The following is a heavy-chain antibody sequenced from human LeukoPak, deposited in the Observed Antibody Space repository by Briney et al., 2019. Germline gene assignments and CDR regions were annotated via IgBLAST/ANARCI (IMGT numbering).Heavy chain of an antibody. CDR1: GFTFSSYD. CDR3: ASGPPRDY. V-gene: IGHV3-48*03. J-gene: IGHJ4*02. CDR2: ISSSGRTI. Sequence: GGSLRLSCAASGFTFSSYDMNWVRQAPGKGGEGGSYISSSGRTIYYADTVKGRVTISKEKAKKTLYMQMNRLRAKDTAVYYCASGPPRDYWGQGTLVTVSS.